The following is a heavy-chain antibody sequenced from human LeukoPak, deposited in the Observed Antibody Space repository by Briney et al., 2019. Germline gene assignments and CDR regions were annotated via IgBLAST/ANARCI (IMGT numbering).Heavy chain of an antibody. CDR3: ARPRIAAAGRVDY. J-gene: IGHJ4*02. D-gene: IGHD6-13*01. V-gene: IGHV1-2*02. CDR1: GYTFTGYY. Sequence: ASVKVSCKASGYTFTGYYMHWVRQAPGQGLEWMGWINPNGGGTNYAQKFQGRVTMTRDTSISTAYMELSRLRSDDTAVYYCARPRIAAAGRVDYWGQGTLVTVSS. CDR2: INPNGGGT.